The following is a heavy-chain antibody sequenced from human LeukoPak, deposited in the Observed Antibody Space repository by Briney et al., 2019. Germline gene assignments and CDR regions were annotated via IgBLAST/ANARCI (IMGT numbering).Heavy chain of an antibody. J-gene: IGHJ4*02. CDR1: GFTFSSYA. Sequence: GGSLRLSCAASGFTFSSYAMSWVRQAPGKGLEWVSAISGSGGSTYYADSVKGRFTISRDNSKDTLYLQMNSLRAEDTAVYYCAKGGTMIVVVINEFDYWGQGTLVTVSS. CDR2: ISGSGGST. V-gene: IGHV3-23*01. CDR3: AKGGTMIVVVINEFDY. D-gene: IGHD3-22*01.